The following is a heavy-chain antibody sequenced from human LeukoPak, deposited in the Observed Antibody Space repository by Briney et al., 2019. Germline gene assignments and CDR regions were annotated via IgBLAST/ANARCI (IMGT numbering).Heavy chain of an antibody. J-gene: IGHJ4*02. CDR3: AKDRDSSSWYLGY. D-gene: IGHD6-13*01. CDR1: GFTFSSYA. Sequence: PGGSLRLSCAASGFTFSSYAMHWVRQAPGKGLEYVSAISSNGGSTYYANSVKGRFTISRDNSKNTLYLQMNSLRAEDTAVYYCAKDRDSSSWYLGYWGQGTLVTVSS. V-gene: IGHV3-64*01. CDR2: ISSNGGST.